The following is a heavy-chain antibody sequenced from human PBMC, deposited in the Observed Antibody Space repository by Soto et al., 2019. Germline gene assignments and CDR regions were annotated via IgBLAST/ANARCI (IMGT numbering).Heavy chain of an antibody. Sequence: EVQLLESGGALVQPGGSLRLSCAASGFTFSSYAMSWVRQAPGKGLEWVPSISASGDSTHNADSVKGRFAISRADSKNPLDLQLNSLTADDTAVYYCAKGGLYNSSWYEGYWGQGTLVTVSS. CDR3: AKGGLYNSSWYEGY. J-gene: IGHJ4*02. D-gene: IGHD6-13*01. CDR2: ISASGDST. CDR1: GFTFSSYA. V-gene: IGHV3-23*01.